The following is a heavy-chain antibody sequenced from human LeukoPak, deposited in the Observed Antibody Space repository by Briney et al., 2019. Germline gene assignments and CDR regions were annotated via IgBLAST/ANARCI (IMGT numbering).Heavy chain of an antibody. Sequence: SGGSLRLSCEASGFTFSTYSMNWVRQAPGKGLEWVGRIKSKTDGGTTDYAAPVKGRFTISRDDSKNTLYLQMNSLKTEDTAVYYCTTDPSHDYSNYFDYWGQGTLVTVSS. D-gene: IGHD4-11*01. J-gene: IGHJ4*02. CDR1: GFTFSTYS. CDR3: TTDPSHDYSNYFDY. V-gene: IGHV3-15*01. CDR2: IKSKTDGGTT.